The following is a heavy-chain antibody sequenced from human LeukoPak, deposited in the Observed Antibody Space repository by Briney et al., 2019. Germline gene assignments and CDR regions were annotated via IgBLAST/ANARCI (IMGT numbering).Heavy chain of an antibody. CDR2: ISYSGST. CDR3: ARGGVDYFDY. D-gene: IGHD2-15*01. J-gene: IGHJ4*02. V-gene: IGHV4-59*01. CDR1: GGSISGYY. Sequence: SETLSLTCTVSGGSISGYYWSWIRQPPGKGLEWIGYISYSGSTNYNPSLKSRVTISLDTSKNQFALKLNSVTAADTAVYYCARGGVDYFDYWGQGTLVTVSS.